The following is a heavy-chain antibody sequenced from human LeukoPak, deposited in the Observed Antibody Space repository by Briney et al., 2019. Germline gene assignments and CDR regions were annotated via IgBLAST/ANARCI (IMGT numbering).Heavy chain of an antibody. D-gene: IGHD2-21*02. J-gene: IGHJ4*02. V-gene: IGHV4-39*07. Sequence: SETLSLTCTVSGGSISSSSYYWGWIRQPPGKGLEWIGSIYYSGSTYYNPSLKSRVAISVDTFKNQFSLKLSSVTAADTAVYYCARMVVTATTPDYWGQGTLVTVSS. CDR2: IYYSGST. CDR1: GGSISSSSYY. CDR3: ARMVVTATTPDY.